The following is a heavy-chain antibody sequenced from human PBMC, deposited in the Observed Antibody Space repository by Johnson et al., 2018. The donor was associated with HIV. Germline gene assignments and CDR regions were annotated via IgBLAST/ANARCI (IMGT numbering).Heavy chain of an antibody. J-gene: IGHJ3*02. CDR1: GFTFSSSA. CDR2: ISYDGSSK. CDR3: ARVLGYIQLWSDGAFDI. D-gene: IGHD5-18*01. V-gene: IGHV3-30-3*01. Sequence: QVQLVESGGGVVQPGRSLRLSCAASGFTFSSSAMHWVRQAPGKGLEWVAVISYDGSSKYYADSVKGRITISRDNSKNTLYLQMNSLKNEDTAVYYCARVLGYIQLWSDGAFDIWGQGTVVTVSS.